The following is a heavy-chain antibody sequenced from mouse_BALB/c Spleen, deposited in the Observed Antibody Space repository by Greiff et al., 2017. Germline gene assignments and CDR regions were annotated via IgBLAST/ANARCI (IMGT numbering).Heavy chain of an antibody. V-gene: IGHV14-3*02. CDR2: IDPANGNT. CDR3: ATASSFAY. J-gene: IGHJ3*01. D-gene: IGHD1-2*01. CDR1: GFNIKDTY. Sequence: VQLQQSGAELVKPGASVKLSCTASGFNIKDTYMHWVKQRPEQGLEWIGRIDPANGNTKYDPKFQGKATITADTSSNTAYLQLSSLTSEDTAVYYCATASSFAYGGQGTLVTVSA.